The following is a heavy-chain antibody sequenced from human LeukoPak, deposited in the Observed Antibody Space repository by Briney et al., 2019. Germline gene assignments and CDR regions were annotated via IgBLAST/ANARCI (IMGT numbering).Heavy chain of an antibody. J-gene: IGHJ4*02. CDR2: ISPDGDDT. D-gene: IGHD2/OR15-2a*01. Sequence: QTGGSLRLSCEAAGFTFSTHWMTWVRQAPGQGLEWVANISPDGDDTYYVDSVRGRFTITRDNAKKSVFLQMNSLRVEETAVYHCVKWGEGASMEDWGQGTLVTVSS. V-gene: IGHV3-7*01. CDR3: VKWGEGASMED. CDR1: GFTFSTHW.